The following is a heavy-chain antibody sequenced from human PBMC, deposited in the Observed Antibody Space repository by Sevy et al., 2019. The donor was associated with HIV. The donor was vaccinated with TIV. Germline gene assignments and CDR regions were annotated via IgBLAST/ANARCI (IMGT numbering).Heavy chain of an antibody. CDR1: GFTFSNPW. Sequence: GGSLRLSCVASGFTFSNPWMSWVRQAPGKGLEWVGRIKSKSDGGKTDYAAPVKGRFTISREDSRNTLYLQMNSLKLEDTAVYYCTTHPSLRFAMRVGAEAGMDVWGQGTTVTVSS. J-gene: IGHJ6*02. D-gene: IGHD2-2*01. V-gene: IGHV3-15*01. CDR3: TTHPSLRFAMRVGAEAGMDV. CDR2: IKSKSDGGKT.